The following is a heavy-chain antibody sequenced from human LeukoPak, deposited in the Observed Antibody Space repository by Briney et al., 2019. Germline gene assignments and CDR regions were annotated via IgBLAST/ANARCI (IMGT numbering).Heavy chain of an antibody. V-gene: IGHV4-39*07. J-gene: IGHJ6*03. CDR3: ARSVEGHCSGGSCYSYYYYMDV. CDR1: GGSISSSSYY. CDR2: IYYSGST. Sequence: PSETLSLTCTVSGGSISSSSYYWGWIRQPPGKGLEWIGSIYYSGSTYYNPSLKSRVTISVDTSKNQFSLKLSSVTAADTAVYYCARSVEGHCSGGSCYSYYYYMDVWGKGTTVTVSS. D-gene: IGHD2-15*01.